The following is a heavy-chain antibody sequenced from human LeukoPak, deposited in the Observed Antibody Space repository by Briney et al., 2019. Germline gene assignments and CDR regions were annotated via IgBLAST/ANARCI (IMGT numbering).Heavy chain of an antibody. CDR3: ARAGHYDSSGSLRRLSDY. V-gene: IGHV1-18*01. CDR1: GYPFTTYG. J-gene: IGHJ4*02. Sequence: ASVKVSCKASGYPFTTYGISWVRQAPGQGLEWMGWISAYNGNTDYAQNLQGRVTMTTDTSTSTAYMELRSLRSDDTAVYYCARAGHYDSSGSLRRLSDYWGQGTLVTVSS. CDR2: ISAYNGNT. D-gene: IGHD3-22*01.